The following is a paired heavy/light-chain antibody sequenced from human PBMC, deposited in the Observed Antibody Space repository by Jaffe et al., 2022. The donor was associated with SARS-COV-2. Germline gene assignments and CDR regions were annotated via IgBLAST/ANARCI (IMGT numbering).Light chain of an antibody. Sequence: EIVMTQSPDTLSVFPGERATLSCRASQSVSGKLAWYQQKPGQAPRLLIYGASTRATGIPARFSGSGSGTEFTLTISSLQSEDFAVYYCQQYNNWPGTFGQGTKVEIK. CDR3: QQYNNWPGT. J-gene: IGKJ1*01. CDR1: QSVSGK. CDR2: GAS. V-gene: IGKV3-15*01.
Heavy chain of an antibody. Sequence: QVHLVQSGAEVKKPGASVKVSCKASGYSFTTYGITWVRQAPGQGLEWMGWISTYNGNTNYAQKLQGRVTMTTETSTGTAYMELRSLRSDDTAVYYCARDGYNDSSRRWEILYFGMDVWGQGTTVTVSS. CDR2: ISTYNGNT. V-gene: IGHV1-18*01. CDR1: GYSFTTYG. CDR3: ARDGYNDSSRRWEILYFGMDV. D-gene: IGHD1-26*01. J-gene: IGHJ6*02.